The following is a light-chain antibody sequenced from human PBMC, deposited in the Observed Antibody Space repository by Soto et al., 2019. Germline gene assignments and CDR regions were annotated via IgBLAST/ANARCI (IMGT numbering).Light chain of an antibody. CDR2: EGT. CDR3: CSYSGQNTLI. CDR1: SSDVGTFNL. Sequence: QSALTLPASVSASPTQAITISCTGTSSDVGTFNLVPWYQHRPGEAPILIIYEGTKRPSGISNRFSGSKSGNTASLTISGFQPEDAGYYYLCSYSGQNTLIFGRGTKLTVL. J-gene: IGLJ2*01. V-gene: IGLV2-23*01.